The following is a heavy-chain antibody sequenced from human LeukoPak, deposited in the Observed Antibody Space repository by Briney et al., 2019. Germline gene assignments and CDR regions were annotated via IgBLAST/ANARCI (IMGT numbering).Heavy chain of an antibody. CDR1: GGSISSGGYY. V-gene: IGHV4-31*02. Sequence: SETLSLTCTVSGGSISSGGYYWSWIRQHPGKGLEWIGYIYYSGSTYYNPSLKSRVTKSVDTSKNQFSLKLSSVTAADTAVYYCAREGAQRGYSYGLGDDYYYYMDVWGKGTTVTVSS. J-gene: IGHJ6*03. CDR2: IYYSGST. D-gene: IGHD5-18*01. CDR3: AREGAQRGYSYGLGDDYYYYMDV.